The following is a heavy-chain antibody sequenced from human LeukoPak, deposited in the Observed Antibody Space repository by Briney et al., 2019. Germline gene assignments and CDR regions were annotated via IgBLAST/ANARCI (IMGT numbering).Heavy chain of an antibody. V-gene: IGHV4-34*01. CDR2: INDSGST. J-gene: IGHJ1*01. CDR1: GGSFSGYY. Sequence: SETLSLTCAVYGGSFSGYYWSWIRQPPGKGLEWIGEINDSGSTNHNPSLKSRVTISVDTSKNQFSLNLNSVTAADTAVYYCARPTGYGSGSYYGEYFQHWGQGTLVTVSS. D-gene: IGHD3-10*01. CDR3: ARPTGYGSGSYYGEYFQH.